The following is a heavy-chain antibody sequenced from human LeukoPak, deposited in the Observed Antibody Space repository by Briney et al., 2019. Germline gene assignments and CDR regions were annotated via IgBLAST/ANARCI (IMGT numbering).Heavy chain of an antibody. J-gene: IGHJ4*02. CDR2: IKGKTDGRTP. V-gene: IGHV3-15*01. CDR1: GFTFSSAW. D-gene: IGHD6-13*01. CDR3: ILAAAGPAY. Sequence: GGSLRLSCAASGFTFSSAWMTWVRQAPGKGLEWVGRIKGKTDGRTPDYAAPVKGRFTISRDHSEDTLYLQMNSLKTEDTAVYYCILAAAGPAYWGQGALVTVSS.